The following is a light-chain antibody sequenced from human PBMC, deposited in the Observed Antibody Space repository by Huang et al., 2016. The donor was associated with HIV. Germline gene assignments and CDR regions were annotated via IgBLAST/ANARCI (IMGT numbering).Light chain of an antibody. V-gene: IGKV3-11*01. CDR2: AAS. CDR3: HQRSNWPPFT. J-gene: IGKJ3*01. Sequence: DIVLTQSPATLSLSPGERATISCRSSESISSLAWYQRKPGQTPRLLIYAASTRATGIPARFSGSGSGTDFTLTISSLEPEDLAVYYCHQRSNWPPFTFGPGTKVHIK. CDR1: ESISS.